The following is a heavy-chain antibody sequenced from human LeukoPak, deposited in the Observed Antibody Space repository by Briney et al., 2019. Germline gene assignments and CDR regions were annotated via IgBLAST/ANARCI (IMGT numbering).Heavy chain of an antibody. CDR2: LYYSGST. Sequence: SETLSLTCTVSGGYISSYYWSWIGQPTGKGLEWIGYLYYSGSTNYNPSLKSRVTISVDTSKDQFSLKLSSVTAADTAVYYCARGSSSSSNWFDPWGQGTLVTVSS. D-gene: IGHD6-13*01. V-gene: IGHV4-59*01. J-gene: IGHJ5*02. CDR3: ARGSSSSSNWFDP. CDR1: GGYISSYY.